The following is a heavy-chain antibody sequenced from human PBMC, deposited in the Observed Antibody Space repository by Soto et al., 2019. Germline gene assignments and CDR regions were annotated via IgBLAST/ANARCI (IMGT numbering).Heavy chain of an antibody. D-gene: IGHD3-10*01. Sequence: GGSLRLSCAASGFTFCSCSMSWVRQAPGKGLEWASSISGGGGSTYYADSVKGRFTISSDYSESTLYLQLNSLRAEDTAVYYCAKVARDGSGSYYYDYWGQGALVTVSS. CDR2: ISGGGGST. CDR1: GFTFCSCS. J-gene: IGHJ4*02. CDR3: AKVARDGSGSYYYDY. V-gene: IGHV3-23*01.